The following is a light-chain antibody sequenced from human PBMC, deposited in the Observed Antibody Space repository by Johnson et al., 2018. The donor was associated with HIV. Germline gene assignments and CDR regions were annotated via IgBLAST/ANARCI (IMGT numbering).Light chain of an antibody. Sequence: QSVLTQPPSVSAAPGQKVTISCSGSSSNIGNNYVSWYQQLPGTAPKLLIYDNNKRPSGIPDRFSGSTSGTSATLGISGLQTGDEADYYCGTWDSSLSAGRVFGTGTKVTVL. CDR1: SSNIGNNY. CDR2: DNN. V-gene: IGLV1-51*01. CDR3: GTWDSSLSAGRV. J-gene: IGLJ1*01.